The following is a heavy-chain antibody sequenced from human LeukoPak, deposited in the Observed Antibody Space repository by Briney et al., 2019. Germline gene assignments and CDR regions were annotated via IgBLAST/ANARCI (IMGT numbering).Heavy chain of an antibody. D-gene: IGHD2-2*01. CDR2: ISSSRSYT. CDR1: GFTFSDYY. J-gene: IGHJ3*02. V-gene: IGHV3-11*06. Sequence: GGSLRLSCAASGFTFSDYYMSWVRQAPGKGLEWGSYISSSRSYTNYADSVNGRFTISRDNAKNSLYLQMNSLRAEDTAVYYCAREGYCSSTSCYDGAFDIWGQGTMVTVSS. CDR3: AREGYCSSTSCYDGAFDI.